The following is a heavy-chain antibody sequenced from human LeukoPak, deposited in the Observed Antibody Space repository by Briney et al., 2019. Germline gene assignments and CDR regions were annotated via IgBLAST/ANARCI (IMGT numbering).Heavy chain of an antibody. J-gene: IGHJ4*02. CDR3: ASLRERSYYARGFDY. Sequence: SETLSLTCAVYGGSFSGYYWSWIRQPPGKGLEWIGEINHSGSTNYNPSLKSRVTISVDTSKNQFSLKLSSVTAADTVVYYCASLRERSYYARGFDYWGQGTLVTVSS. D-gene: IGHD1-26*01. CDR1: GGSFSGYY. V-gene: IGHV4-34*01. CDR2: INHSGST.